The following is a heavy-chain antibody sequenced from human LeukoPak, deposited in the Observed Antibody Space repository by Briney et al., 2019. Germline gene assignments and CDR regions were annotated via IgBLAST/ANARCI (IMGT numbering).Heavy chain of an antibody. D-gene: IGHD2-2*03. Sequence: PGRSLRLSCTASGFTFGDYAMSWVRQAPGKGLVWVGFIRSKAYGGTTEYAASVKGRFTISRDDSKSIAYLQMNSLKTEDTAVYYCTRDPGYCSSTSCHNWFDPWGQGTLVTVSS. V-gene: IGHV3-49*04. CDR1: GFTFGDYA. J-gene: IGHJ5*02. CDR3: TRDPGYCSSTSCHNWFDP. CDR2: IRSKAYGGTT.